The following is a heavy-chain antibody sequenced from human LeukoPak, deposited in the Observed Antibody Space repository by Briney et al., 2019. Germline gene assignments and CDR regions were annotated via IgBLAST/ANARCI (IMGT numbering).Heavy chain of an antibody. Sequence: PAETLSLTCTVSGGSISSNSYYWGWIRQPPRKGLEWIGSIYYSGSTYYNPSLKSRVTISLDTYKNQFSLKLSSVTAADTAVYYCARPRYSSSWYLMTAFDIWGQGTMVTVSS. CDR3: ARPRYSSSWYLMTAFDI. CDR2: IYYSGST. CDR1: GGSISSNSYY. V-gene: IGHV4-39*07. D-gene: IGHD6-13*01. J-gene: IGHJ3*02.